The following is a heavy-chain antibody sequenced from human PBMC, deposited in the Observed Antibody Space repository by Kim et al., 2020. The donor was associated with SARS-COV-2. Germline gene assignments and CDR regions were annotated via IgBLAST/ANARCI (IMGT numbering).Heavy chain of an antibody. CDR1: GFTFSSYA. CDR3: AKTYYYDQQFDY. D-gene: IGHD3-22*01. CDR2: IWYDGSNK. V-gene: IGHV3-33*06. J-gene: IGHJ4*02. Sequence: GGSLRLSCAASGFTFSSYAMHWVRQAPGKGLEWVAVIWYDGSNKYYADSVKGRFTISRDNSKNTLYLQMNSLRAEDTAVYYCAKTYYYDQQFDYWGQGTL.